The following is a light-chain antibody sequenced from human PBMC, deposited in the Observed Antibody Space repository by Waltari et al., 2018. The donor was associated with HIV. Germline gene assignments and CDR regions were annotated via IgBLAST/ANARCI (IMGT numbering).Light chain of an antibody. CDR2: EVS. CDR1: ESLLHSDGKTY. Sequence: IVMTQTPLSLSVTPGQPASISCKSSESLLHSDGKTYLFWYLQKAGQPPQLRIFEVSKRFSGVPDRFSGSGSGTDFTLRISRVEVGDLGIYYCMQSIKLPLTFGQGTRLDIK. V-gene: IGKV2D-29*01. CDR3: MQSIKLPLT. J-gene: IGKJ5*01.